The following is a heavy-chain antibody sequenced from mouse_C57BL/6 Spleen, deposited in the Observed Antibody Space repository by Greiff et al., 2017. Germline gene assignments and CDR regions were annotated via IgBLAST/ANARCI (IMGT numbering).Heavy chain of an antibody. CDR1: GYSFTGYY. D-gene: IGHD2-12*01. V-gene: IGHV1-42*01. J-gene: IGHJ2*01. Sequence: EVQLQQSGPELVKPGASVKISCKASGYSFTGYYMNWVKQSPEKSLEWIGEINPSTGGTTYNQKFKAKATLTVDKSSSTAYMQLKSLTSEDSAVYDCARWGAYYTFYFDYWGQGTTLTVSS. CDR3: ARWGAYYTFYFDY. CDR2: INPSTGGT.